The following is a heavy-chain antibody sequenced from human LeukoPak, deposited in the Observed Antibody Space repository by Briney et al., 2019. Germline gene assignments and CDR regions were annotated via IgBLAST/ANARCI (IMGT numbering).Heavy chain of an antibody. V-gene: IGHV3-23*01. D-gene: IGHD6-19*01. CDR1: GFTLSSYA. CDR3: AKDSLVPSVAVGAETWRGFDY. J-gene: IGHJ4*02. Sequence: AGGSLILSCSSSGFTLSSYAMSWVRQAPGKGLEGVSAISGSWGSTYYADSVKGRFTLSRENPTNTLYLQVNSLRAEDTAVYYCAKDSLVPSVAVGAETWRGFDYWGQGTLVTVSS. CDR2: ISGSWGST.